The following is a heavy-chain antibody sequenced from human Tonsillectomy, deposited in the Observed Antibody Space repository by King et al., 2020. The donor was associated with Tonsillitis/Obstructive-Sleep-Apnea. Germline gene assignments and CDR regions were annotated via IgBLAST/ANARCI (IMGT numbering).Heavy chain of an antibody. CDR1: GGSFSGYY. V-gene: IGHV4-34*01. CDR3: AREITTDAFDI. CDR2: IDHSGST. D-gene: IGHD3-3*01. J-gene: IGHJ3*02. Sequence: QVQLQQWGAGLLKPSETLSLTCAVYGGSFSGYYWSWIRQPPGKGLEWIGEIDHSGSTNYNPSLKSRVTILADTSKTQFSLKLSSVTAADTAVYFCAREITTDAFDIWGQGTMVTVSS.